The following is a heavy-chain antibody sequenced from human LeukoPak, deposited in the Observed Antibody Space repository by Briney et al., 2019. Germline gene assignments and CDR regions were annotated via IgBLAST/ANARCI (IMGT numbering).Heavy chain of an antibody. D-gene: IGHD6-19*01. CDR1: GFTFSSYP. Sequence: GRSLRLSCAASGFTFSSYPMHWVRQAPGKGLEWVAVISYDVGNKYHADSVKGRFTISRDNSKNTLYLQMNSLRAEDTAVYYCAKDSGWLAILDYWGQGTLVTVSS. CDR2: ISYDVGNK. J-gene: IGHJ4*02. CDR3: AKDSGWLAILDY. V-gene: IGHV3-30*04.